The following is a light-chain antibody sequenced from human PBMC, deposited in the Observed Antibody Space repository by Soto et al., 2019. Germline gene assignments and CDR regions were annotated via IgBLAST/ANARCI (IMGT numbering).Light chain of an antibody. J-gene: IGKJ1*01. CDR2: DAS. CDR1: QRVSRN. CDR3: QQYNIWPPGT. V-gene: IGKV3-15*01. Sequence: EIVMTQSPATLSMSQGKRGTLSCRASQRVSRNLAWYQQKPGQAPRLLIYDASTRATGIPDRFSGSGSETEFTLTISSLKSEDYAIYYCQQYNIWPPGTFSQGTKVDSK.